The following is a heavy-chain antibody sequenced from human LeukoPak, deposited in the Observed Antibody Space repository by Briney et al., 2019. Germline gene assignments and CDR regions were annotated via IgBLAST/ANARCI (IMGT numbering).Heavy chain of an antibody. D-gene: IGHD5-18*01. Sequence: PSETLSLTCTVSGGSISSGGYYWSWIRQHPGKGLEWIGYIYYSGSTYYNPSLKSRVTISVDTSKNQFSLKLSSVTAADTAVYYCARVKPSDTAMVSSPHHFDYWGQGTLVTVSS. V-gene: IGHV4-31*03. J-gene: IGHJ4*02. CDR3: ARVKPSDTAMVSSPHHFDY. CDR1: GGSISSGGYY. CDR2: IYYSGST.